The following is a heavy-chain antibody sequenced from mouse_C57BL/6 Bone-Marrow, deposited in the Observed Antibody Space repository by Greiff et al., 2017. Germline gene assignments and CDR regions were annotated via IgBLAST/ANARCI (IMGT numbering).Heavy chain of an antibody. D-gene: IGHD1-1*01. Sequence: EVMLVESGGDLVKPGGSLKLSCAASGFTFSSYGMSWVRQTPDKRLEWVATISSGGSYTYYPDSVKGRFTISRDNAKNTLYLQKSSLKSEDTAMYYCARLPYYYGSSYGWFAYWGQGTLVTVSA. CDR1: GFTFSSYG. J-gene: IGHJ3*01. CDR3: ARLPYYYGSSYGWFAY. V-gene: IGHV5-6*01. CDR2: ISSGGSYT.